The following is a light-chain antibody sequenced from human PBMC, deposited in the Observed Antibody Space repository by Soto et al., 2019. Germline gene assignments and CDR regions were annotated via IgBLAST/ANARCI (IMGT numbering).Light chain of an antibody. CDR2: KAS. CDR1: QTISSW. Sequence: DIQMTHAPSTLSGSLGDRVTITFRASQTISSWLAWYQQKPVKSPKLLIYKASTLKSGVPSRFSGSGSGTEFTLTISSLQPDDFATYYCQHYNSYSEAFGQGTKVDIK. J-gene: IGKJ1*01. CDR3: QHYNSYSEA. V-gene: IGKV1-5*03.